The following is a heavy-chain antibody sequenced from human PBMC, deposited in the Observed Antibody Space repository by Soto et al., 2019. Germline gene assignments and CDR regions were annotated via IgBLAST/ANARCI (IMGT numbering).Heavy chain of an antibody. Sequence: ASVKGSCKASGYTFTSYYMHWVRQAPGQGLEWMGIINPSGGSTSYAQKLQGRVTMTTDTSTSTAYMELRSLRSDGTAVYYCARSTPNYYYYYGMDVWGQGTTVTVSS. V-gene: IGHV1-46*01. CDR3: ARSTPNYYYYYGMDV. J-gene: IGHJ6*02. CDR1: GYTFTSYY. CDR2: INPSGGST.